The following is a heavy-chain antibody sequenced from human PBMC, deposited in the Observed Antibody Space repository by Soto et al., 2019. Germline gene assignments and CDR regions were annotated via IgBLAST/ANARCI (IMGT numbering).Heavy chain of an antibody. V-gene: IGHV1-8*01. CDR2: MNPNSGNT. J-gene: IGHJ5*02. CDR1: GYAFGNND. Sequence: ASVKVSCKASGYAFGNNDISWVRQATGQGLEWMGWMNPNSGNTGYAQKFQGRVSMTRNTSITTAYLELSSLRSDDTAIYYCARMATSGTLNWFDPWGQGTLVTVSS. CDR3: ARMATSGTLNWFDP.